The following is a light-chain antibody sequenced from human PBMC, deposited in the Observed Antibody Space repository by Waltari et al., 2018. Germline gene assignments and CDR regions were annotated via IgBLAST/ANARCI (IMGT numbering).Light chain of an antibody. CDR1: ALPRQY. Sequence: SYELTQPSSVSVSPGQTATITCSGDALPRQYVYWYQLKSGQAPLLVMYEDTKRPSGIPERFSGSTSWTTATLTISGAQVADEADYYCYSADINDHHWVFGGGTKVTVL. J-gene: IGLJ3*02. V-gene: IGLV3-10*01. CDR2: EDT. CDR3: YSADINDHHWV.